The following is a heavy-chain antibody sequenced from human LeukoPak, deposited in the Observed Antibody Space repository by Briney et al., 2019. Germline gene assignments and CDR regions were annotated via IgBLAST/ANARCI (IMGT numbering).Heavy chain of an antibody. CDR2: IYSGGST. V-gene: IGHV3-66*01. J-gene: IGHJ3*02. Sequence: GGSLRLSCAASGFTFSSYSMNWVRQAPGKGLEWVSVIYSGGSTYYADSVKGRFTISRDNSKNTLYLQMNSLRAEDTAVYYCARVGSGGAFDIWGQGTMVTVSS. CDR1: GFTFSSYS. CDR3: ARVGSGGAFDI. D-gene: IGHD3-16*01.